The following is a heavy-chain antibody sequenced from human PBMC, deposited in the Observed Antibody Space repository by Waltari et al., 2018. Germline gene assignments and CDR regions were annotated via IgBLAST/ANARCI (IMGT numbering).Heavy chain of an antibody. CDR3: ARRSNSDYILDY. CDR2: IIPFLGIA. J-gene: IGHJ4*02. CDR1: GGTFNSYA. Sequence: QVQLVQSGAEGKKPGSSVKVSCTASGGTFNSYAISWVRQVPGQGLEWMGGIIPFLGIADYAQKFQGRVTITADESTTTAYMDLSSLRSDDTAVYYCARRSNSDYILDYWGQGTLVTVFS. D-gene: IGHD4-4*01. V-gene: IGHV1-69*12.